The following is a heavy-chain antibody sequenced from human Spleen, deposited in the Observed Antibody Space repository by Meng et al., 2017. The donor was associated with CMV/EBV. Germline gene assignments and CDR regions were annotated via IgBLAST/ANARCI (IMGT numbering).Heavy chain of an antibody. V-gene: IGHV4-39*01. CDR2: IYYSGST. CDR1: GGPISSSSYY. J-gene: IGHJ6*02. D-gene: IGHD6-13*01. CDR3: ARYYSSSWLGYYYGMDV. Sequence: GSLRLSCTVSGGPISSSSYYWGWIRQPPGKGLEWIGSIYYSGSTYYNPSLKSRVTISVDTSKNQFSLKLSSVTAADTAVYYCARYYSSSWLGYYYGMDVWGQGTTVTVSS.